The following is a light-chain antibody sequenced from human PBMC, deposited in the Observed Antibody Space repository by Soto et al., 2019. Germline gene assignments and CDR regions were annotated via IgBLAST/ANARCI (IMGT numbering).Light chain of an antibody. CDR2: WAS. CDR3: QQYYDTLPLT. CDR1: QSVLYNSNNKNY. V-gene: IGKV4-1*01. J-gene: IGKJ4*01. Sequence: DIVMTQSPDSLAVSLGERATIKCKSSQSVLYNSNNKNYLAWYQHKPGQPPKLLIYWASTRESGVPDRFSGSGSGTDFTLTISSLQAEDVAVYYCQQYYDTLPLTFGGGTKVEIK.